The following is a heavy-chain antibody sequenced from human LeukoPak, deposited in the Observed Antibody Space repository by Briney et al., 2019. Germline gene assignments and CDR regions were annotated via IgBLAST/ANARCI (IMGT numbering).Heavy chain of an antibody. V-gene: IGHV4-4*07. Sequence: SETLSLTCTVSGGSISSYYWSWIRQPAGKGLEWIGRIYTSGSTNYNPSLKSRVTMSVDTSKNQFSLKLSSVTAADTAVYYCARGQFYGSGSYPTYYYYYYGMDVWGQGTTVTVSS. CDR2: IYTSGST. J-gene: IGHJ6*02. CDR1: GGSISSYY. CDR3: ARGQFYGSGSYPTYYYYYYGMDV. D-gene: IGHD3-10*01.